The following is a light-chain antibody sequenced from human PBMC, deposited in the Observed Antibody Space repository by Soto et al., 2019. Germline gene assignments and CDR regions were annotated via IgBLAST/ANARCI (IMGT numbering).Light chain of an antibody. Sequence: SSELRHPPSVSLAPGHTADITCGGNNLESKAVHWYQQKPGQAPVLVVYDDNDRPSGIPERFSGSNSGNTATLAISRVEAGDEADYYCHAWHSNTENVFGAGTKVTVL. V-gene: IGLV3-21*02. CDR3: HAWHSNTENV. J-gene: IGLJ1*01. CDR1: NLESKA. CDR2: DDN.